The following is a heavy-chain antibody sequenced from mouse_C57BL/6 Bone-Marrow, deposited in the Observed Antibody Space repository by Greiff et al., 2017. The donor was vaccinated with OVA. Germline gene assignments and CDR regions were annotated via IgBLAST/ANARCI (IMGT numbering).Heavy chain of an antibody. CDR2: IYPGDGDT. Sequence: QVQLQQSGPELVKPGASVKISCKASGYAFSSSWMNWVKQRPGKGLEWIGRIYPGDGDTNYNGKFKGQATLTAHKSSSTAYMQLSSLTSEDSAVYFCARGRLRRFYAMDYWGQGTSVTVSS. V-gene: IGHV1-82*01. CDR3: ARGRLRRFYAMDY. D-gene: IGHD2-4*01. CDR1: GYAFSSSW. J-gene: IGHJ4*01.